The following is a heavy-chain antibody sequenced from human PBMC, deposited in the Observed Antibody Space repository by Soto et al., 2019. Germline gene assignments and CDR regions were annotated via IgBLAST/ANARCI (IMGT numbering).Heavy chain of an antibody. V-gene: IGHV1-69*08. CDR3: ARPDFGDYWYFDL. D-gene: IGHD4-17*01. CDR1: GGTFSSHT. CDR2: IIPALGTA. Sequence: QDQLVQSGAEVKKPGSSVKVCCKASGGTFSSHTFSWVRQAPGQGLEWMGRIIPALGTATYAQKFQGRVTITADDSATTVYMQLNSLRSEDTAVYYCARPDFGDYWYFDLWGRGTLVTVSS. J-gene: IGHJ2*01.